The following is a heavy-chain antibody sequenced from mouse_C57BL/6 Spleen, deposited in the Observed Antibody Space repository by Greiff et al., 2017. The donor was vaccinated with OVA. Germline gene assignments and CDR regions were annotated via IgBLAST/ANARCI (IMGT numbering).Heavy chain of an antibody. CDR3: AEEQVYYAMDY. CDR1: GFTFSDYG. Sequence: EVQGVESGGGLVKPGGSLKLSCAASGFTFSDYGMHWVRQAPEKGLEWVAYISSGSSTIYYADTVKGRFTISRDNAKNTLYLQMTSLRSEDTAMYYCAEEQVYYAMDYWGRGTSVTVSS. CDR2: ISSGSSTI. V-gene: IGHV5-17*01. J-gene: IGHJ4*01.